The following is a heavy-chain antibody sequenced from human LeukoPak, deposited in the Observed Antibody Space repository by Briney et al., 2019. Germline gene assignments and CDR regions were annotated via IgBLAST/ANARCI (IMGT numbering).Heavy chain of an antibody. D-gene: IGHD2-15*01. Sequence: GGSLRLSCAASGFTSSSYAMSWVRQAPGKGLEWLSAITSGGSTYYADSVKGRFTISRDNSKNTLYLQMNSLRAEDTAVYYCARVYCSGGSCYDQTFDYWGQGTLVTVSS. CDR3: ARVYCSGGSCYDQTFDY. V-gene: IGHV3-23*01. CDR1: GFTSSSYA. CDR2: ITSGGST. J-gene: IGHJ4*02.